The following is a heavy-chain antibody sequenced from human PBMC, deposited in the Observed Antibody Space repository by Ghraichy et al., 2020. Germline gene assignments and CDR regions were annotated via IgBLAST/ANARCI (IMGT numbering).Heavy chain of an antibody. V-gene: IGHV3-23*01. CDR1: GFTFSSYA. CDR3: AKNLGWEYYGSGSHSPSWYGMDV. J-gene: IGHJ6*02. CDR2: ISGSGGST. Sequence: GGSLRLSCAASGFTFSSYAMSWVRQAPGKGLEWVSAISGSGGSTYYADSVKGRFTISSDNSKNTLYLQMNSLRAEDTAVYYCAKNLGWEYYGSGSHSPSWYGMDVWGQGTTVTVSS. D-gene: IGHD3-10*01.